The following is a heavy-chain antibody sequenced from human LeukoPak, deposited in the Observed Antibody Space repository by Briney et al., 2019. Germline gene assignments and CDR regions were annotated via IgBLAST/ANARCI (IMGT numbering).Heavy chain of an antibody. CDR1: GYTFTGYY. CDR3: ARGPSGSDY. J-gene: IGHJ4*02. CDR2: INPSGGGT. D-gene: IGHD3-10*01. V-gene: IGHV1-2*06. Sequence: ASVKVSCKVSGYTFTGYYLHWLRQAPGQGLEWMGRINPSGGGTNYAQKFQGRVTMTRDTSINTACMDLSSLRSDDTAVYYCARGPSGSDYWGQGTLVTVST.